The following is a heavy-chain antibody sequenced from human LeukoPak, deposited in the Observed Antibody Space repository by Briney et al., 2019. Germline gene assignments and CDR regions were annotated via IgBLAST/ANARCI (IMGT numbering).Heavy chain of an antibody. CDR2: ISSSSSYI. CDR1: GFTFSSYS. D-gene: IGHD6-6*01. CDR3: ARGEWSSSPFDY. Sequence: GGSLRLSCAASGFTFSSYSMNWVRQAPGKGLEWVSFISSSSSYIYFADSVKGRFTISRDNAKNSLYLQMNSLRAEDTAVYYCARGEWSSSPFDYWGQGTLVTVSS. J-gene: IGHJ4*02. V-gene: IGHV3-21*01.